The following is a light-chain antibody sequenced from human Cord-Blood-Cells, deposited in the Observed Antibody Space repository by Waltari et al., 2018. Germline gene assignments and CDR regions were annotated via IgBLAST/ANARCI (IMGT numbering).Light chain of an antibody. J-gene: IGLJ1*01. CDR2: DVS. CDR3: CSYAGSYTYV. Sequence: QSALTQPRSVSGSPGQSVTISCTGTSSDVGGYNYVSWYQQHPGNAPNLMIYDVSKRPSGVPDRFSCSKSGNTASLTISGLQAEDEADYYCCSYAGSYTYVFGTGTKVTVL. V-gene: IGLV2-11*01. CDR1: SSDVGGYNY.